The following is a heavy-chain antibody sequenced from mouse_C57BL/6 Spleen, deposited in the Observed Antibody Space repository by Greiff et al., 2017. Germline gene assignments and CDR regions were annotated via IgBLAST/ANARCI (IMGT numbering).Heavy chain of an antibody. D-gene: IGHD1-1*01. V-gene: IGHV5-17*01. CDR2: ISSGSSTI. J-gene: IGHJ4*01. CDR3: ARKVATDYAMDY. CDR1: GFTFSDYG. Sequence: EVQLVESGGGLVKPGGSLKLSCTASGFTFSDYGMHWVRQAPEKGLEWVAYISSGSSTIYYADTVKGRITISRDNAKNTLFLQMTGLRSEDTAMYYCARKVATDYAMDYWGQGTSVTVSS.